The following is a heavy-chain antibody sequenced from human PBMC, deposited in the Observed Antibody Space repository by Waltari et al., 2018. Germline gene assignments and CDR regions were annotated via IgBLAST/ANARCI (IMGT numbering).Heavy chain of an antibody. CDR2: LYSTGDT. D-gene: IGHD2-2*01. V-gene: IGHV3-66*01. CDR3: ARGPRYCSSTSCSDYFDY. CDR1: GFTVSSNY. Sequence: EMQLVESGGGLVQPGGSLRLSCAASGFTVSSNYMRWVRQAPGKGLECVSVLYSTGDTHYAGSGKGRLTISRDDSKNTLYLQMNSLRAEDTAVYYCARGPRYCSSTSCSDYFDYWGQGTLVTVSS. J-gene: IGHJ4*02.